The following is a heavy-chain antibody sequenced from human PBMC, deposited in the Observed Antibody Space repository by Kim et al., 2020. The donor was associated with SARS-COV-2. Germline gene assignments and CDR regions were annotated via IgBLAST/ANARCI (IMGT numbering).Heavy chain of an antibody. J-gene: IGHJ2*01. CDR3: AKDRSAGSVTTYYEVWYFDL. V-gene: IGHV3-23*01. Sequence: RFTISRDNSKNTLYLQMNSLRAEDTAVYYCAKDRSAGSVTTYYEVWYFDLWGRGTLVTVSS. D-gene: IGHD3-22*01.